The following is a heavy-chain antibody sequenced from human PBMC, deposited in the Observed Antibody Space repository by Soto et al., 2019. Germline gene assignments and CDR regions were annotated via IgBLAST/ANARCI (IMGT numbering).Heavy chain of an antibody. D-gene: IGHD3-22*01. J-gene: IGHJ6*02. CDR1: GGSFSSYY. Sequence: TLSLTCTLSGGSFSSYYWSWIRQPPGKGLEWIGDIYYRGSTNYNPSLKRRLTISVDTSKNEFSLKLSSVTAADTAVYYCARDRYDSSGYYYEDYYYGMDVWGQGTTVTVSS. CDR3: ARDRYDSSGYYYEDYYYGMDV. V-gene: IGHV4-59*01. CDR2: IYYRGST.